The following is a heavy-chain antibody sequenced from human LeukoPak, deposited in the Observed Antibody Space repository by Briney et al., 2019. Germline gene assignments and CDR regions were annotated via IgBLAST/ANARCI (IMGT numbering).Heavy chain of an antibody. Sequence: SETLSLTCAVYGGSFSGYYWSWIRQPPGKGLEWIGEINHSGSTNYNPSLKSRVTISVDTSKNQFSLKLSSVTAADTAVYYCARVCRELRYFDWLLSENWFDPWGQGTLVTVPS. V-gene: IGHV4-34*01. CDR2: INHSGST. CDR3: ARVCRELRYFDWLLSENWFDP. D-gene: IGHD3-9*01. J-gene: IGHJ5*02. CDR1: GGSFSGYY.